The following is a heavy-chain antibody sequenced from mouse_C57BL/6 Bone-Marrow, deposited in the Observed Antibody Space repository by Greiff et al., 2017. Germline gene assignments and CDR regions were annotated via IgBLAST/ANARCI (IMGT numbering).Heavy chain of an antibody. V-gene: IGHV1-72*01. CDR1: GYTFTSYW. CDR3: ARTPLYDSNYVGYFDY. J-gene: IGHJ2*01. CDR2: IDPNSGGT. D-gene: IGHD2-5*01. Sequence: VQLQQPGAELVKPGASVKLSCKASGYTFTSYWMHWVKQRPGRGLEWIGRIDPNSGGTKYNEKFKSKATLTVDKPSSTAYMQLSSLTSEDSAVYYCARTPLYDSNYVGYFDYWGQGTTLTVSS.